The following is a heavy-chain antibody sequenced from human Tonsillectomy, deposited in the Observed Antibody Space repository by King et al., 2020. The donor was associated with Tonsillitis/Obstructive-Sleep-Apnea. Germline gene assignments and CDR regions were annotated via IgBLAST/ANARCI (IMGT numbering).Heavy chain of an antibody. Sequence: VQLQQWGAGLLKPSETLSLTCAVYGGSFSAYNWSWIRQPPGKGLEWIGEINHSGSTNYNSSLKSRVTLSVDTSKNQFSLKLSSLTAADTAVYYCAREDIVVVPAAGYSYYFMDVWGKGTTVTVSS. CDR2: INHSGST. CDR1: GGSFSAYN. D-gene: IGHD2-2*01. V-gene: IGHV4-34*01. CDR3: AREDIVVVPAAGYSYYFMDV. J-gene: IGHJ6*03.